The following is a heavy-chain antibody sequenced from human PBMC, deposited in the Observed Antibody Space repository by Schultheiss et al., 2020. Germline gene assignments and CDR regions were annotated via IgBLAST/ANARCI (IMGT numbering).Heavy chain of an antibody. CDR3: AKSRGWYVGDALDI. Sequence: GGSLTLSCVASGFTLSNYWMNWVRQAPGKGLEWVANIKQDGSEKNYVDSVKGRFTISRDNTKNSLYLQMDSLRAEDTGTYYCAKSRGWYVGDALDIWGQGTTVTVSS. CDR2: IKQDGSEK. J-gene: IGHJ3*02. V-gene: IGHV3-7*03. CDR1: GFTLSNYW. D-gene: IGHD6-19*01.